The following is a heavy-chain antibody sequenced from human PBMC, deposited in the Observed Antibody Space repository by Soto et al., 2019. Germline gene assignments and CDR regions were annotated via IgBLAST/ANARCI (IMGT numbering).Heavy chain of an antibody. V-gene: IGHV3-30*18. CDR3: AKHAETYYDILTGYYRGYYGMDV. D-gene: IGHD3-9*01. CDR1: GFTFSSYG. J-gene: IGHJ6*02. CDR2: ISYDGSNK. Sequence: GGSLRLSCAASGFTFSSYGMHWVRQAPGKGLEWVAVISYDGSNKYYADSVKGRFTISRDNSKNTLYLQMNSLRAEDTAVYYCAKHAETYYDILTGYYRGYYGMDVWGQGTTVTVSS.